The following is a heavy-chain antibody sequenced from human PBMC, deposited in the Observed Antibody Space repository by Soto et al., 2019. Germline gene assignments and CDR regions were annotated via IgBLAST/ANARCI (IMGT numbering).Heavy chain of an antibody. CDR2: IYHSGST. V-gene: IGHV4-38-2*02. CDR1: GYSTSSGYY. D-gene: IGHD2-2*01. CDR3: ARDFCSSTSCYSEDWFDP. J-gene: IGHJ5*02. Sequence: SETLSLTCAVSGYSTSSGYYWRWIRQPPGKGLDWIGSIYHSGSTYYNPSLKSRVTISVDTSKNQFSLKLSSVTAADTAVYYCARDFCSSTSCYSEDWFDPWGQGTLVTVA.